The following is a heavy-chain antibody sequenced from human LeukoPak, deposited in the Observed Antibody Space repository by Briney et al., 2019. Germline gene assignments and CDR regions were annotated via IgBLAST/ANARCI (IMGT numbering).Heavy chain of an antibody. CDR3: AREGHYDSSGSSDY. Sequence: GRSLRLSCAASGFTFSSYAMHWVRQAPGKGLEWVAVISYDGSNKYYPDSVNGRFTISTDNSKNTLNLQMNRLRAEETAVYYCAREGHYDSSGSSDYWGQGTLVTVSS. D-gene: IGHD3-22*01. V-gene: IGHV3-30-3*01. CDR1: GFTFSSYA. CDR2: ISYDGSNK. J-gene: IGHJ4*02.